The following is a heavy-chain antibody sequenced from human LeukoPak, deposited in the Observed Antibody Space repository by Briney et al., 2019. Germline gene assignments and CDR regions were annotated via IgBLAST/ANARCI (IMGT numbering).Heavy chain of an antibody. J-gene: IGHJ4*02. CDR1: GYTFTSYV. CDR3: ARVGAAAGPYYFDY. V-gene: IGHV1-3*01. D-gene: IGHD6-13*01. CDR2: INAGNGNT. Sequence: ASVKVSCKASGYTFTSYVTHWVRQAPGQRLEWMGWINAGNGNTKYSQKFQGRVTITRDTSASTVYMELSSLRSEDTAVYYCARVGAAAGPYYFDYWGQGTLVTVSS.